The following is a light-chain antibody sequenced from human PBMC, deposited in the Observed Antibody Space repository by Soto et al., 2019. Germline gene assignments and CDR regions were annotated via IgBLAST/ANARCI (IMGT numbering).Light chain of an antibody. Sequence: DIVLTQSPGTLSLSPGERATLSCRASQTVSSNNLAWYQQKRGQAPRLLIYGASSRAAAIPDRFRGSGSGTDFTLIIGSLAPEDFAVHYCQQYGSSPFTFGPGTAVDIK. CDR1: QTVSSNN. CDR2: GAS. CDR3: QQYGSSPFT. V-gene: IGKV3-20*01. J-gene: IGKJ3*01.